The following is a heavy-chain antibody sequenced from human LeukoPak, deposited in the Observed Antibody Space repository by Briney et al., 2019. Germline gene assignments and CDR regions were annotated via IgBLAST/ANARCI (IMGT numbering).Heavy chain of an antibody. J-gene: IGHJ4*02. D-gene: IGHD2-21*02. V-gene: IGHV3-33*06. CDR2: IWYDGSNK. Sequence: PGGSLRLSCAASGFTFSSYGMHWVRQAPGKGLEWVAVIWYDGSNKYYADSVKGRFTISRDNSKNTLYLQMNSLRAEDTAVYYCANVVTYCGGDCYSHFDYWGQGTLVTVSS. CDR1: GFTFSSYG. CDR3: ANVVTYCGGDCYSHFDY.